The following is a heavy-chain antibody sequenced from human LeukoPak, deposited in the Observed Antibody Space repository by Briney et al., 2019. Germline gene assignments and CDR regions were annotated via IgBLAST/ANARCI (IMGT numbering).Heavy chain of an antibody. CDR2: IYPGDSDT. CDR1: GYSFTSYW. CDR3: ARKMYSGFDGSWFDP. V-gene: IGHV5-51*01. Sequence: GESLKISCKGSGYSFTSYWIGWVRQMPGKGLEWMGIIYPGDSDTRYSPSFQGQVTISADKSINTAYLQWDSLQASDTAMYYCARKMYSGFDGSWFDPWGQGTLVTVSS. D-gene: IGHD5-12*01. J-gene: IGHJ5*02.